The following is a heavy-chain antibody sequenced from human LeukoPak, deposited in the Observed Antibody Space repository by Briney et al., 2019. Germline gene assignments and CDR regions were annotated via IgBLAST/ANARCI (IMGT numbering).Heavy chain of an antibody. CDR3: AKLGDGYNWGPISAGQYYFDY. Sequence: GGSLRLSCAASGFTFSSYWMSWVRQAPGKGLEWVANIKQDGSEKYYVDSVKGRFTISRDNAKNSLYLQMNSLRAEDTAVYYCAKLGDGYNWGPISAGQYYFDYWGQGTLVTVSS. CDR2: IKQDGSEK. CDR1: GFTFSSYW. D-gene: IGHD5-24*01. V-gene: IGHV3-7*03. J-gene: IGHJ4*02.